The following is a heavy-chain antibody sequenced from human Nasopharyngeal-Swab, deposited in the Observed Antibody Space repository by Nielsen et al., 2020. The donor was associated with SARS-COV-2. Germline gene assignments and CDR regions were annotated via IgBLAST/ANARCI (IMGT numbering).Heavy chain of an antibody. CDR2: ISSSATYI. V-gene: IGHV3-21*01. CDR1: GFTVTTYT. D-gene: IGHD2-2*01. Sequence: GGSLRLSCVVSGFTVTTYTMNWVRQAPGKGLEWVSSISSSATYIHYADSVKGRFTISRDNAKNSLYLQMNSLRVGDTAVYYCAREVVGRGVDYWGQGTLVTVSS. J-gene: IGHJ4*02. CDR3: AREVVGRGVDY.